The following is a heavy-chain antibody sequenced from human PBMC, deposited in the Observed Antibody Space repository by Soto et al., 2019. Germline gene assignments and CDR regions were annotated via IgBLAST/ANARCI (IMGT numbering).Heavy chain of an antibody. Sequence: SETLSLTCTVPGGSISSGGYYWSWIRQHPGKGLEWIGYIYYSGSTYYNPSLKSRVTISVDTSKNQFSLKLSSVTAADTAVYYCARWERGSLGYYYFDYWGQGTLVTVSS. J-gene: IGHJ4*02. CDR3: ARWERGSLGYYYFDY. V-gene: IGHV4-31*03. CDR1: GGSISSGGYY. D-gene: IGHD1-1*01. CDR2: IYYSGST.